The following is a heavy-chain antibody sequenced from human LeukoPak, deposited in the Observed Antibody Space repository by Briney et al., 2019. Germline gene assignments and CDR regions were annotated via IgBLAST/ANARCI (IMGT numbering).Heavy chain of an antibody. CDR3: ARGGPTPRNVVVAAREYLQH. CDR2: LNSESGGA. Sequence: ASVKVSCKASGYTFTYYYIHWVRQAPGQGPEWMGWLNSESGGAKYAQRFQAGVTMTRDTSISAAYMELTRLRSDDTAMYYCARGGPTPRNVVVAAREYLQHWGQGSLVTVSS. D-gene: IGHD2-21*02. V-gene: IGHV1-2*02. CDR1: GYTFTYYY. J-gene: IGHJ1*01.